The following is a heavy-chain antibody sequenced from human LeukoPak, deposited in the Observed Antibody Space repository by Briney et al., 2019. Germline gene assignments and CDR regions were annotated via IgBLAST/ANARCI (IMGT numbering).Heavy chain of an antibody. V-gene: IGHV3-21*01. CDR1: GFTFRSYS. CDR3: ARDLAVAGYYYYGMDA. CDR2: ISSSSSYI. Sequence: GGSLRLSCAASGFTFRSYSMSWVRQAPGKGLEWVSSISSSSSYIYYADSVKGRFTTSRDNAKNSLYLQMNSLRAEDTAVYYCARDLAVAGYYYYGMDAWGKGTTVTVPS. D-gene: IGHD6-19*01. J-gene: IGHJ6*04.